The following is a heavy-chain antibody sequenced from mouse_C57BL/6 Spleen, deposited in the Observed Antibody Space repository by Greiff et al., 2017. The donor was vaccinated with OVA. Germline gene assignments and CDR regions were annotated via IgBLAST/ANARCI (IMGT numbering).Heavy chain of an antibody. CDR1: GYAFTSYW. J-gene: IGHJ2*01. CDR3: ARLSWSCYFDY. V-gene: IGHV1-80*01. D-gene: IGHD1-1*01. CDR2: IYPADGDT. Sequence: QVQLQQPGAELVKPGASVKISCKASGYAFTSYWMNWVKQRPGKGLEWIGQIYPADGDTHYNGKFKGKATLTVDKSSSTAYMQLSSLTAEDAAVYFCARLSWSCYFDYWGKGTTLTVSS.